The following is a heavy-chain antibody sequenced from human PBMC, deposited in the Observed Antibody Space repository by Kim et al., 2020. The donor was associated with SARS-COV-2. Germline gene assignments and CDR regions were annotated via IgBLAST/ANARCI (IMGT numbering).Heavy chain of an antibody. V-gene: IGHV3-33*03. Sequence: ADAVKGRFTISRDKSKNTLYLQMNSLRAEDTAVYYCAKDQGIAVAGTLDYWGQGTLVTVSS. CDR3: AKDQGIAVAGTLDY. D-gene: IGHD6-19*01. J-gene: IGHJ4*02.